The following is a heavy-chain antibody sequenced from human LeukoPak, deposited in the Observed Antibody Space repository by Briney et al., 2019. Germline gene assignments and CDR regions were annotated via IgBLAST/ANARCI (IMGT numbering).Heavy chain of an antibody. CDR2: IASDGSHT. Sequence: GGSLRLSCAASGFTFSTYFMHWVRQAPGKGLEWVADIASDGSHTFYVESVKGRFTISRDNSKNTLYLQMNSLRAEDTAVYYCARVVSYGSGSYGYYFDYWGQGALVTVSS. V-gene: IGHV3-30-3*01. J-gene: IGHJ4*02. D-gene: IGHD3-10*01. CDR1: GFTFSTYF. CDR3: ARVVSYGSGSYGYYFDY.